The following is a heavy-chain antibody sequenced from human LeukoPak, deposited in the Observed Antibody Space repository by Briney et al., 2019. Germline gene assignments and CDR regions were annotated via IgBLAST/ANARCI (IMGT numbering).Heavy chain of an antibody. J-gene: IGHJ4*02. Sequence: GALELSWSGSGIPFHTPGMDWVRQGPGKGLEWVSYISSSSSAIYYADSVKGRFTISRDNAKNSLYLQMNSLRAEDTAVYYCARRIDSWGQGTLVTVSS. V-gene: IGHV3-48*04. CDR3: ARRIDS. CDR1: GIPFHTPG. CDR2: ISSSSSAI.